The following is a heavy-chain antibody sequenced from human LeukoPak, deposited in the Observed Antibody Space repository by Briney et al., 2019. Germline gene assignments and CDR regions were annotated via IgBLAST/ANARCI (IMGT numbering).Heavy chain of an antibody. CDR2: IYYSGST. CDR3: ARDCYYGSGFCWFDP. V-gene: IGHV4-39*07. J-gene: IGHJ5*02. Sequence: PSETLSLTCTVSGGSISSSSYYWGWIRQPPGKGLEWIGSIYYSGSTYYNPSLKSRVTISVDTSKNQFSLKLSSVTAADTAVYYCARDCYYGSGFCWFDPWGQGTLVTVSS. D-gene: IGHD3-10*01. CDR1: GGSISSSSYY.